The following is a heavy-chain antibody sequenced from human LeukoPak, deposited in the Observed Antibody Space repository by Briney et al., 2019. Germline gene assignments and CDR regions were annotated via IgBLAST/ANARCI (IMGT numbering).Heavy chain of an antibody. Sequence: PGMSLRLSCAASGFTFSSYAMHWVRQAPGKGLEWVAVISYDGSNKYYADSVKGRFTISRDNSKNTLYLQMNSLRAEDTAVYYCARGEEGRWLRLGGVDYWGQGTLVTVSS. CDR3: ARGEEGRWLRLGGVDY. V-gene: IGHV3-30-3*01. J-gene: IGHJ4*02. CDR2: ISYDGSNK. CDR1: GFTFSSYA. D-gene: IGHD5-12*01.